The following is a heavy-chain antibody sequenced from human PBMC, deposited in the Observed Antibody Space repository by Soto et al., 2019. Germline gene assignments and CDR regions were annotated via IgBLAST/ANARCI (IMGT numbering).Heavy chain of an antibody. CDR2: INSDGSST. V-gene: IGHV3-74*01. CDR1: GFTFSSYW. J-gene: IGHJ5*02. CDR3: ARGLMGAYNGFEP. Sequence: PGGSLRLSCAASGFTFSSYWVHWVRQAPGKGLIYVSRINSDGSSTNYADSVKGRFTISRDNAKNTLYLQMSSLRAEDTAVYYCARGLMGAYNGFEPWGQGTLVTVCS. D-gene: IGHD2-8*01.